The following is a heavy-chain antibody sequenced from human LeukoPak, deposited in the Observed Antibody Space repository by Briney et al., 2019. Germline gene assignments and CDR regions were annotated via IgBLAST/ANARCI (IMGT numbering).Heavy chain of an antibody. J-gene: IGHJ6*03. CDR3: VRNAASDFYYYMGV. D-gene: IGHD6-25*01. CDR1: GFTFYSYA. Sequence: GGSLRLSCVASGFTFYSYAIGWVRQSPGRGLEDVSAISNYGHKTFYTDSVRGRSTISRDNSKNTVYLQMSSLRAEDTGIYYCVRNAASDFYYYMGVWGRGTTLIVS. CDR2: ISNYGHKT. V-gene: IGHV3-23*01.